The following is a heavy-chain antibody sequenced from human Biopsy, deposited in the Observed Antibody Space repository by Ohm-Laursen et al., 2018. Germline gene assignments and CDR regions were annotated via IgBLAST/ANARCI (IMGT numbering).Heavy chain of an antibody. V-gene: IGHV4-39*07. Sequence: GTLSLTWAVSGGSISDSTYHWGWIRQSPGKGLEWIGNIYYSGNTDYSPSLKSRVTISVDTSNNQFSLRLNSVTAADTAVYYCARATNSTGWPYYYFYGMDVWGQGTTVTVSS. CDR1: GGSISDSTYH. D-gene: IGHD2/OR15-2a*01. J-gene: IGHJ6*02. CDR3: ARATNSTGWPYYYFYGMDV. CDR2: IYYSGNT.